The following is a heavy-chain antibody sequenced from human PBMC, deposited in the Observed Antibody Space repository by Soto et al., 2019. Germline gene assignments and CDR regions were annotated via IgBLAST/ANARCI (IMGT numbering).Heavy chain of an antibody. CDR3: ARDRIKDY. Sequence: PGGSLRLSCAASGFTFSSYSMNWVRQAPGKGLEWVSSISGSSSYIYYADSVKGRFTISRDNAKNSLYLQMNSLRAEDTAVYYCARDRIKDYWGQGTLVTVSS. V-gene: IGHV3-21*01. J-gene: IGHJ4*02. CDR1: GFTFSSYS. CDR2: ISGSSSYI.